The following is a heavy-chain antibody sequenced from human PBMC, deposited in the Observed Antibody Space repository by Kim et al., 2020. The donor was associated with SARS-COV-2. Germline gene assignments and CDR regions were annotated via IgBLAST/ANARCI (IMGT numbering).Heavy chain of an antibody. CDR3: EKSTAGGTKEGFDY. J-gene: IGHJ4*02. D-gene: IGHD6-13*01. V-gene: IGHV3-23*01. Sequence: DAVKGRFTIIRDNYRNPVHLQMNALRAEDTAVYYCEKSTAGGTKEGFDYWGQGTLVTVSS.